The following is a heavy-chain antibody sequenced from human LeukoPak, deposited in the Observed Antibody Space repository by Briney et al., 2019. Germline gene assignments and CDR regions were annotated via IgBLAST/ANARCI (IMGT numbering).Heavy chain of an antibody. D-gene: IGHD2-8*01. CDR2: IRYDGSNK. V-gene: IGHV3-30*02. Sequence: PGGSLRLSCAASGFTFSSYGMHWVRQAPGKGLEWVAFIRYDGSNKYYADSVKGRFTISRDNSKNTLYLQMNSLRAEDTAVYYCARGPTNGQAFDYWGQGTLVSASS. CDR3: ARGPTNGQAFDY. CDR1: GFTFSSYG. J-gene: IGHJ4*02.